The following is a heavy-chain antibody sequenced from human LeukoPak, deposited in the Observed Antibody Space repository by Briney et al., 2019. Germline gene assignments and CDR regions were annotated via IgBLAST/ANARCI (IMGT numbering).Heavy chain of an antibody. Sequence: GGSLRLSCAASGFTFSSYAMHWVRQAPGKGLEWVAVISYDGSNKYYADSVKGRFTISRDNSKNTLYLQMNSLRAEDTAVYYCARGNSSGWYYLDYWGQGTLVTVSS. CDR1: GFTFSSYA. V-gene: IGHV3-30*04. CDR2: ISYDGSNK. J-gene: IGHJ4*02. D-gene: IGHD6-19*01. CDR3: ARGNSSGWYYLDY.